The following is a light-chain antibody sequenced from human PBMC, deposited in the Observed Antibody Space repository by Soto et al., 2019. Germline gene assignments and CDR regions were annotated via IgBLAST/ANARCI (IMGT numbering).Light chain of an antibody. J-gene: IGLJ2*01. CDR2: DVS. CDR3: SSYTSSSTLLV. Sequence: QSALTQPAPGSGSPGPSITISCPGTSSDVGGYNYVSWYQQHPGKAPKLMIYDVSNRPSGVSNRFSGSKSGNTASLTISGLQAEDEADYYCSSYTSSSTLLVFGGGTKVTVL. V-gene: IGLV2-14*01. CDR1: SSDVGGYNY.